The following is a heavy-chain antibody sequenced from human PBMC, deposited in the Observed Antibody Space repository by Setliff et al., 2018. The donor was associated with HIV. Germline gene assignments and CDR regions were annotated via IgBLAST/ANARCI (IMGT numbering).Heavy chain of an antibody. CDR1: GGSISSSSYY. Sequence: PSETLSLTCTVSGGSISSSSYYWDWIRQPPGKSLEWVGSIFYTGSTNYRPSLESRVIVSLHTSKNQFSLKLSSETAADTAVYYCTKRDVTTGMDSWGPGILVTVSS. J-gene: IGHJ4*02. CDR2: IFYTGST. CDR3: TKRDVTTGMDS. D-gene: IGHD4-17*01. V-gene: IGHV4-39*01.